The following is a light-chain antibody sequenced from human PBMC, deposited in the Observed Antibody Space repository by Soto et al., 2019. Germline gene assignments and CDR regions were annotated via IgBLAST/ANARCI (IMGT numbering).Light chain of an antibody. V-gene: IGKV3-20*01. J-gene: IGKJ5*01. CDR3: QHYGSSPPIT. Sequence: EIVLTQSPGTLSLSPGERATLSCRASQSVSRFLAWYQQKPGQSPWLLIYDASSRATGIPDRFSGGGSETDFTLTISGLEPEDFAVYYCQHYGSSPPITFGQGTRLEIK. CDR1: QSVSRF. CDR2: DAS.